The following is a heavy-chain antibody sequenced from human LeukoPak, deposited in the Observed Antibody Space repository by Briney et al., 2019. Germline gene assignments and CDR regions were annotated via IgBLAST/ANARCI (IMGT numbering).Heavy chain of an antibody. Sequence: GGSLRLSCAASGFTVSSNYMSWVRQAPGKGLEWVSAISGSGGSTYYADSVKGRFTISRDNSKNTLYLQMNSLRAEDTAVYYCAKIGRHYDSSGYYPALDYWGQGTLVTVSS. CDR3: AKIGRHYDSSGYYPALDY. V-gene: IGHV3-23*01. CDR2: ISGSGGST. CDR1: GFTVSSNY. D-gene: IGHD3-22*01. J-gene: IGHJ4*02.